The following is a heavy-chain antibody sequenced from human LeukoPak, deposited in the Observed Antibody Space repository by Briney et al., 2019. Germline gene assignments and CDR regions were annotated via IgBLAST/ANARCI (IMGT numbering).Heavy chain of an antibody. J-gene: IGHJ3*01. CDR3: AKYSGLYFGDAFDL. CDR2: ISGSDDRT. V-gene: IGHV3-23*01. D-gene: IGHD1-26*01. CDR1: GFTFSSYA. Sequence: GGSLRLSCAASGFTFSSYAMSWVRQAPGKGLEWVSSISGSDDRTYYADSVKGRFTISRDDSKDMLYVQMNSLRGEDTAVYYCAKYSGLYFGDAFDLWGQGTMVTVSS.